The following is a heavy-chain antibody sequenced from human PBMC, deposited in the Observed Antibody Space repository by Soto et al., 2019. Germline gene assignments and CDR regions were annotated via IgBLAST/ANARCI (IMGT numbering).Heavy chain of an antibody. CDR3: ARDTHDSSGYPAQHDAFEI. V-gene: IGHV1-46*01. CDR1: GYTFTSYY. D-gene: IGHD3-22*01. J-gene: IGHJ3*02. CDR2: INPSGGST. Sequence: GASVKVSCKASGYTFTSYYMHWVRQAPGQGLEWMGIINPSGGSTSYAQKFQGRVTMTRDTSTSTVYMELSSLRSEDTAVYYCARDTHDSSGYPAQHDAFEIWGQGTMVTVSS.